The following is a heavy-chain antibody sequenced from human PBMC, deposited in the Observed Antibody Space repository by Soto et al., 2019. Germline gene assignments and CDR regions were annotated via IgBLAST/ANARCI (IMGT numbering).Heavy chain of an antibody. Sequence: QVQLVQSGAEVKKPGSSVKVSCKASGGTFSSYAISWLRQAPGQGLEWMGGIIPIFGTANYAQKFQGRVTITADESTSTAYMELSSLRSEDTAVYYCARGSVRYCSGGSCYSNYYYYGMDVWGQGTTVTVSS. J-gene: IGHJ6*02. D-gene: IGHD2-15*01. CDR2: IIPIFGTA. CDR1: GGTFSSYA. V-gene: IGHV1-69*12. CDR3: ARGSVRYCSGGSCYSNYYYYGMDV.